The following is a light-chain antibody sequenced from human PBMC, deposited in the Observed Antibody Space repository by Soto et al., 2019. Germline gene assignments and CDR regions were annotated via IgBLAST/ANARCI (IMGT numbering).Light chain of an antibody. CDR1: SSDVGAHNY. J-gene: IGLJ3*02. Sequence: QSALTQPRSLSESPGQSVTISCTGTSSDVGAHNYVSWYQHHPGKAPKLMIYDVSKRPSGIPDRFSGSKSGNTASLTISWLQADDEADYYCCSYAGTSRVFGGGTKLTVL. CDR2: DVS. V-gene: IGLV2-11*01. CDR3: CSYAGTSRV.